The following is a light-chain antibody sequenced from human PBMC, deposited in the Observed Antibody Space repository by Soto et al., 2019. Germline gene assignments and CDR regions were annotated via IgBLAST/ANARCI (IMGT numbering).Light chain of an antibody. CDR1: QSISSY. CDR3: QQSYSTLT. Sequence: DIQMTQSPSSLSASVVDIVNLSFRASQSISSYLNWYQQKPGKAPKLLIYAASSLQSGVPSRFSGSGSGTDFTLTISSLQPEDFATYYCQQSYSTLTFGGGTKVDIK. V-gene: IGKV1-39*01. J-gene: IGKJ4*01. CDR2: AAS.